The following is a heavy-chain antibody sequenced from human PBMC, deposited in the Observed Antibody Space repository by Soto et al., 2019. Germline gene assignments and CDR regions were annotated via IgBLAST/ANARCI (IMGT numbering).Heavy chain of an antibody. Sequence: QVQLVESGGGVVQPGRSLRLSCAASGFTFSSYGMHWVRQAPGKGLEWVAVIWYDGSNKYYADSVKGRFTISRDNSKNTLYLQMNSLRAEDTAVYYCARDRMSGSYSTFDYWGQGTLVTVSS. J-gene: IGHJ4*02. CDR2: IWYDGSNK. V-gene: IGHV3-33*01. D-gene: IGHD1-26*01. CDR3: ARDRMSGSYSTFDY. CDR1: GFTFSSYG.